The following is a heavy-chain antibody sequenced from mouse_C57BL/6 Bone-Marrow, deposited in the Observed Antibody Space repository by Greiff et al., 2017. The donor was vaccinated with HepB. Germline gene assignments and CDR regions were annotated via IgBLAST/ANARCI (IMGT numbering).Heavy chain of an antibody. CDR2: ISDGGSYT. CDR1: GFTFSSYA. J-gene: IGHJ4*01. Sequence: EVNVVESGGGLVKPGGSLKLSCAASGFTFSSYAMSWVRQTPEKRLEWVATISDGGSYTYYPDIVKGRFTISRDNAKNNLYLQMSHLKSEDTAMYYCARITTVVAPYAMDYWGQGTSVTVSS. CDR3: ARITTVVAPYAMDY. D-gene: IGHD1-1*01. V-gene: IGHV5-4*03.